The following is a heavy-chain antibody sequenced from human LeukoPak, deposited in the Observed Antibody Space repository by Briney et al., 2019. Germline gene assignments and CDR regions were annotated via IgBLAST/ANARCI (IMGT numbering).Heavy chain of an antibody. CDR3: ARGIFLGYFDY. D-gene: IGHD3-3*01. J-gene: IGHJ4*02. V-gene: IGHV1-69*05. Sequence: GASVKVSCKASGGTFSSYAISWVRQAPGQGLEWMGGIIPIFGTANYAQKFQGRVTITTDESTSTAYMELSSLRSDDTAVYYCARGIFLGYFDYWGQGTLVTVSS. CDR1: GGTFSSYA. CDR2: IIPIFGTA.